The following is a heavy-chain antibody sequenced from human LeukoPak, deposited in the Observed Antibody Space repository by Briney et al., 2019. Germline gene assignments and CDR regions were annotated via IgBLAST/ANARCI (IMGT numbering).Heavy chain of an antibody. Sequence: PSETLSLTCAVYGGSFRGYYWSWIRQPPGKGLEWIGEINHSGSTNYNPSLKSRVTISLDTSKNQFSLKLSSVTAADTAVYYCARDLAVAGPLKYYFDYWGQGTLVTVSS. D-gene: IGHD6-19*01. CDR3: ARDLAVAGPLKYYFDY. V-gene: IGHV4-34*01. CDR1: GGSFRGYY. J-gene: IGHJ4*02. CDR2: INHSGST.